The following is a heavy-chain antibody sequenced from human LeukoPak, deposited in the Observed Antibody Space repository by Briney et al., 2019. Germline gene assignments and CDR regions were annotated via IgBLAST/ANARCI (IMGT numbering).Heavy chain of an antibody. CDR2: IYSGGST. CDR3: AKVGYYDILTGYSYYFDY. J-gene: IGHJ4*02. D-gene: IGHD3-9*01. Sequence: PGGSLRLSCAASGFTASVNYMSWVRQAPGKGLEWVSVIYSGGSTYYADSVKGRFTISRDNSKNTLYLQMNSLRAEDTAVYYCAKVGYYDILTGYSYYFDYWGQGTLVTVSS. V-gene: IGHV3-53*01. CDR1: GFTASVNY.